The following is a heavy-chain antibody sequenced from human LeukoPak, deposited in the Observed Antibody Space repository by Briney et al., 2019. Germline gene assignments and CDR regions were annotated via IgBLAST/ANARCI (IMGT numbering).Heavy chain of an antibody. D-gene: IGHD3-22*01. V-gene: IGHV3-30*03. CDR3: ARGLYYYDSSGLRTYYFDY. CDR1: GFTFSSYG. J-gene: IGHJ4*02. CDR2: ISYDGSNK. Sequence: GGSLRLSCAASGFTFSSYGMHWVRQAPGKGLEWVAVISYDGSNKYYADSVKGRFSISRDNSKNTLYLQMNSLRAEDTAVYYCARGLYYYDSSGLRTYYFDYWGQGTLVTVSS.